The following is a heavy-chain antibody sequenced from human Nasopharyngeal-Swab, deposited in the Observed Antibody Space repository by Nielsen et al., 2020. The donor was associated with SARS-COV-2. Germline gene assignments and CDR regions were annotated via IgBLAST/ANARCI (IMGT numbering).Heavy chain of an antibody. CDR3: ARHGGGWNDAFLDY. D-gene: IGHD1-1*01. CDR2: INSNGRSA. Sequence: GESLKISCAASGFTFDDYAMHWVRQAPGKGPMWVSRINSNGRSAAYADSVMGRFTISRDNAKNTLILQMNSPRVDDSAIYYCARHGGGWNDAFLDYWGQGTLVTVSP. CDR1: GFTFDDYA. V-gene: IGHV3-74*01. J-gene: IGHJ4*02.